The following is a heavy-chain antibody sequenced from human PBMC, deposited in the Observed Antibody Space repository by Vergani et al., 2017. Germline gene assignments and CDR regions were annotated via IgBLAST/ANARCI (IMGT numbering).Heavy chain of an antibody. V-gene: IGHV5-10-1*03. D-gene: IGHD2-2*01. J-gene: IGHJ4*02. Sequence: EVQLVQSGAEVKKPGESLRISCKGSGYSFTSYWISWVRQMPGKGLQWMGRIDPSDSYTNYSPSFQGHVTISADQSISTAYLQWSSLKASDTAMYYCARHVCSSTSCSPFDYWGQETLVTVSS. CDR2: IDPSDSYT. CDR3: ARHVCSSTSCSPFDY. CDR1: GYSFTSYW.